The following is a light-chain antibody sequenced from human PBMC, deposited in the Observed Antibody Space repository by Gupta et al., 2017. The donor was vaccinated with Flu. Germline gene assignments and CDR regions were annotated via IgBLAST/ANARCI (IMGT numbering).Light chain of an antibody. Sequence: QSALTQPRSVSGSPGQSVTISCTGASSDVGDNNYVSWYQHPPGKAPKLMIYDVTRRPSGVPDRFSGSKSGNTASLTISGLQADDEADYYCCSYAGSYTVFGGGTKLTGL. CDR1: SSDVGDNNY. V-gene: IGLV2-11*01. J-gene: IGLJ2*01. CDR3: CSYAGSYTV. CDR2: DVT.